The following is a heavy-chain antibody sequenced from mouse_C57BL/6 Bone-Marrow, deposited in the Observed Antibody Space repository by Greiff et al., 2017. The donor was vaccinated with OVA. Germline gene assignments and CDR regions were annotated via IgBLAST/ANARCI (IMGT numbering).Heavy chain of an antibody. CDR3: ARIEAYYYGNPFAY. CDR1: GFSLRTFGMG. Sequence: QVTLKVSGPGILQPSQPLSLTCSFSGFSLRTFGMGVGWIRQPSGKCLEWLAHIWWVDGKYYNPALKSRLTISKDTSKNQVFLKIANVDTADTATYYCARIEAYYYGNPFAYWGQGTLVTVSA. CDR2: IWWVDGK. V-gene: IGHV8-8*01. J-gene: IGHJ3*01. D-gene: IGHD1-1*01.